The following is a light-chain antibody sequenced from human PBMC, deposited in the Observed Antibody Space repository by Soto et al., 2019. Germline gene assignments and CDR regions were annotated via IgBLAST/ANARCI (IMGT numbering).Light chain of an antibody. CDR1: QNISSW. J-gene: IGKJ3*01. Sequence: DIQMTQSPSTLSAFVGDRVTIACRASQNISSWLAWYQQKPGKAPKILIYKASTLESGVPARFSGSGSGTEFSLTTSSLQPDDFATYYCQQDHLLSTFGPGTKVDL. CDR3: QQDHLLST. CDR2: KAS. V-gene: IGKV1-5*03.